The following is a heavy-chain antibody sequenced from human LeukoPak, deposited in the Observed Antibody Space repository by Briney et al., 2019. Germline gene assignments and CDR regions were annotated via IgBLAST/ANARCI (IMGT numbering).Heavy chain of an antibody. CDR3: ARDKVGTPLLAYDAFDI. CDR1: GFTFSDYY. Sequence: GGSLRLSCAASGFTFSDYYMSWIRQAPGKGLEWVSYISSSGSTIYYADSVKGRFTISRDNAKNSLYLQMNSLRAEDTAVYYCARDKVGTPLLAYDAFDIWGQGTMVTVSS. V-gene: IGHV3-11*01. D-gene: IGHD1-1*01. J-gene: IGHJ3*02. CDR2: ISSSGSTI.